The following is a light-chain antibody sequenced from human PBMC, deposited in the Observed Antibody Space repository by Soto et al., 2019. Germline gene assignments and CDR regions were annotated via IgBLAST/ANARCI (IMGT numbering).Light chain of an antibody. Sequence: DIQMTQSPYSLSSSVGDIVTIACRASQGIGNYLAWYQQKPGKVPKLLIYTASTLQSGVPSRFSGSGSGTDFTLTISSLQPEDVATYYCQKYNSAPLTFGGGTKVDIK. CDR3: QKYNSAPLT. CDR2: TAS. V-gene: IGKV1-27*01. CDR1: QGIGNY. J-gene: IGKJ4*01.